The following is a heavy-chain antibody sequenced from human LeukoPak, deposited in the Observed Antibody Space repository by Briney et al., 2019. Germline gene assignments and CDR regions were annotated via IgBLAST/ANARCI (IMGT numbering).Heavy chain of an antibody. Sequence: SETLSLTCTVSGGSISSYYWSWIRQPPGKGLEWIGYICYGGSTNYNPSLKSRVTISVDTSKNQFSLKLSSVTAADTAVYYCARLWAAADIPDYWGQGTLVTVSS. CDR3: ARLWAAADIPDY. V-gene: IGHV4-59*01. J-gene: IGHJ4*02. CDR1: GGSISSYY. D-gene: IGHD6-13*01. CDR2: ICYGGST.